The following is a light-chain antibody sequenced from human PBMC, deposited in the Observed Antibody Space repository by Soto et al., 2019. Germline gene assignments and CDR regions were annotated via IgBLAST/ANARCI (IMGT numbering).Light chain of an antibody. J-gene: IGLJ1*01. V-gene: IGLV2-14*01. CDR3: NSYTTSNTRQIV. Sequence: QSVLTQPASVSGSPGQSITISCTGTSSDVGGYNYVSWYQQHPGKAPKFMIYDVSNRPSGVSTRFSGSKSGNTASLTISGLQAEDEAVYHCNSYTTSNTRQIVFGTGTMLTVL. CDR2: DVS. CDR1: SSDVGGYNY.